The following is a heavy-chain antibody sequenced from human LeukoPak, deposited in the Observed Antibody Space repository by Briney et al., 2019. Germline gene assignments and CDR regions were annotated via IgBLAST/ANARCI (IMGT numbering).Heavy chain of an antibody. CDR1: GFTFSSYS. J-gene: IGHJ3*02. Sequence: GGSLRLSCAASGFTFSSYSMNWVRQAPGKGLGWVSSISSSSSNIYYADSVKGRFTISRDNAKNSLYLQMNSLSAEDTAVYYCARDPIGVEDAFDIWGQGTLVTVSS. CDR2: ISSSSSNI. D-gene: IGHD3-3*01. V-gene: IGHV3-21*01. CDR3: ARDPIGVEDAFDI.